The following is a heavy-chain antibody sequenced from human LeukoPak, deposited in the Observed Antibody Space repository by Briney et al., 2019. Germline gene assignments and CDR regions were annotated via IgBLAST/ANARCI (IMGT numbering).Heavy chain of an antibody. CDR2: VSSSSTYI. CDR3: TRDAGAYFYDSSGFSTYYDY. V-gene: IGHV3-21*01. D-gene: IGHD3-22*01. CDR1: GFSFSSYR. J-gene: IGHJ4*02. Sequence: PGGSLRLSCAASGFSFSSYRVNWVRQAPGKGLEWVSSVSSSSTYIYYADSLKGRFTISRDNAKDSLYLQMNSLRAEDTAVYYCTRDAGAYFYDSSGFSTYYDYWGQGTLVTVSS.